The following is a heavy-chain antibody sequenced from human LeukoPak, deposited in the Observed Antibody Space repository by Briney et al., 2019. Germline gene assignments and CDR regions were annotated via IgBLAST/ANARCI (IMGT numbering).Heavy chain of an antibody. CDR2: VSKYTGNA. V-gene: IGHV1-18*01. CDR1: NYTFSDYD. D-gene: IGHD4-17*01. CDR3: AREDDRSFGAYDC. J-gene: IGHJ4*02. Sequence: ASVKVSCKASNYTFSDYDVTWVRQAPGHGLEWMGWVSKYTGNADYAPKFQGRVSMTTDTSTRTAYMELRSLRPDDTAVYFCAREDDRSFGAYDCWGQGTLVTVS.